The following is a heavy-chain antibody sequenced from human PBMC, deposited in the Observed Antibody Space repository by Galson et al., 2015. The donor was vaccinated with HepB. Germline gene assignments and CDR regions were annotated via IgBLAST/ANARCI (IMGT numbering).Heavy chain of an antibody. J-gene: IGHJ6*02. V-gene: IGHV3-48*03. CDR3: ARVYCRGGVCADYYNGLDV. CDR1: GFTFSIYE. Sequence: SLRLSCAASGFTFSIYEVNWVRQAPGKGLEWVSYISSSGTTTYYADSVKGRFTISRDNAKNSLYLQLKSLRVEDTAVYYCARVYCRGGVCADYYNGLDVWGQGATVTVSS. CDR2: ISSSGTTT. D-gene: IGHD2-8*02.